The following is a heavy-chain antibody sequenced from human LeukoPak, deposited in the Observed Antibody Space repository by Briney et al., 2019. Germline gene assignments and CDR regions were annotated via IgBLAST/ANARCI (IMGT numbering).Heavy chain of an antibody. CDR2: INPNNGNT. CDR1: GYTFTRYG. Sequence: GASVKVSCKPSGYTFTRYGISWVRRAPGQGLEWMGWINPNNGNTNYVQKLQGRVTMTTDTSTSTAYMELRSLRSDDTAVYYCARVGYDSSGRHRYASDICGQGTMVTVSS. CDR3: ARVGYDSSGRHRYASDI. J-gene: IGHJ3*02. V-gene: IGHV1-18*01. D-gene: IGHD3-22*01.